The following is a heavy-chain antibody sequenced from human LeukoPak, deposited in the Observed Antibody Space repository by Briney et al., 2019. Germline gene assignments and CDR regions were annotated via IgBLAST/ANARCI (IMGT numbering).Heavy chain of an antibody. J-gene: IGHJ6*02. CDR1: GFTFSSYW. Sequence: GGSLRLSCVASGFTFSSYWMQWVRQAPGKGLEWVSGISGSGDSTFYADSVKGRFTISRDNSKNTLYLQMNSLRVEDTAVYYCAKYLSVKGPPYALEVWGQGTTVTVSS. CDR2: ISGSGDST. V-gene: IGHV3-23*01. CDR3: AKYLSVKGPPYALEV.